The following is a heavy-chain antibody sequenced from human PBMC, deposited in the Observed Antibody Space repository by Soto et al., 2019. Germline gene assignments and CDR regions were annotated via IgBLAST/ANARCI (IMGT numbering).Heavy chain of an antibody. CDR2: INAGNGNT. CDR3: ARAGAQLWLDAFDI. V-gene: IGHV1-3*01. D-gene: IGHD5-18*01. CDR1: GYTFISYA. J-gene: IGHJ3*02. Sequence: ASVKVSCKASGYTFISYAMHWVRQAPGQRLEWMGWINAGNGNTKYSQKFRGRVIIVRDTSASTAYMELSSLRSEDTAVYYCARAGAQLWLDAFDIWGQGTVVTVSS.